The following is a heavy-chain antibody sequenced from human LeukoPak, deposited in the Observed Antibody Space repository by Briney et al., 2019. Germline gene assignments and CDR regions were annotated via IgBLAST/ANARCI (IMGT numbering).Heavy chain of an antibody. CDR3: ATSQRLRGYGMDV. J-gene: IGHJ6*02. CDR1: GFTFSSYA. V-gene: IGHV3-30-3*01. CDR2: ISYDGSNK. D-gene: IGHD6-25*01. Sequence: PGGSLRLSCAASGFTFSSYAMHWVRQAPGKGLEGVAVISYDGSNKYYADSVKGRFTISRDNSKNTLYLQMNSLRAEDTAVYYCATSQRLRGYGMDVWGQGTKVTVSS.